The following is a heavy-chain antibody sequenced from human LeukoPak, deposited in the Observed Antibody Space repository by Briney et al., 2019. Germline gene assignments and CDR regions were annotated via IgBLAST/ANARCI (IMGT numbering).Heavy chain of an antibody. J-gene: IGHJ4*02. D-gene: IGHD5-18*01. Sequence: GASVKVSCKASGYKFTGYYMHWVRQAPGQGLEWMGWINPNSGDSHHAQKFQGRVTMTRDTSISTAYMELSRPRSDDTAVYYCAREIGGILVFDYWGQGTLVTVSS. CDR1: GYKFTGYY. CDR3: AREIGGILVFDY. V-gene: IGHV1-2*02. CDR2: INPNSGDS.